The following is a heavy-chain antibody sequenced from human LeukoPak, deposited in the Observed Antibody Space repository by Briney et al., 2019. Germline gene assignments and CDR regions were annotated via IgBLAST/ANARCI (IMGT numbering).Heavy chain of an antibody. D-gene: IGHD3-3*01. Sequence: PSETLSLTCTVSGGSISSSSYYWGWIRQPPGKGLEWIGSIYYSGSTYYNPSLKSRVTISVDTSKNQFSLKLSSVTAADTAVYYCARGLYLRFWGQGTLVTVSS. V-gene: IGHV4-39*07. CDR1: GGSISSSSYY. J-gene: IGHJ4*02. CDR3: ARGLYLRF. CDR2: IYYSGST.